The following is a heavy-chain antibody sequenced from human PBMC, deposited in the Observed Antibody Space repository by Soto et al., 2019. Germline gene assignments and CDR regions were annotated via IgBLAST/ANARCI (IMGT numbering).Heavy chain of an antibody. CDR2: ISGSGGST. J-gene: IGHJ4*02. D-gene: IGHD3-10*01. CDR3: AKRAFTVRGVIISPCFDY. Sequence: PGGSLRLSCAASGFTFSSYAMSWVRQAPGKGLEWVSAISGSGGSTYYADSVKGRFTISRDNSKNTLYLQMNSLRAEDTAVYYCAKRAFTVRGVIISPCFDYWGQGTLVTVSS. V-gene: IGHV3-23*01. CDR1: GFTFSSYA.